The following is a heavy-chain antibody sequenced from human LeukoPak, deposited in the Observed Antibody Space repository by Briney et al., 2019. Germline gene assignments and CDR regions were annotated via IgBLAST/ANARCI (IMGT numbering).Heavy chain of an antibody. Sequence: AGGSLRLSCAASGFTFSSYAMSWVRQAPGKGLEWVSYISSSSSTIYYADSVKGRFTISRDNAKNSLYLQMNSLRAEDTAVYYCARDLSLGLWFGGRWGMDVWGQGTTVTVSS. V-gene: IGHV3-48*01. CDR2: ISSSSSTI. CDR1: GFTFSSYA. CDR3: ARDLSLGLWFGGRWGMDV. D-gene: IGHD3-10*01. J-gene: IGHJ6*02.